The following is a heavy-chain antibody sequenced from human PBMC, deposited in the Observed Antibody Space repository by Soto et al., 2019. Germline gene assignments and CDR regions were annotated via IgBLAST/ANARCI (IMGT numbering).Heavy chain of an antibody. V-gene: IGHV1-2*04. CDR3: ARSIIVVTSGLVWFDP. D-gene: IGHD5-12*01. J-gene: IGHJ5*02. Sequence: ASVKVSCKASGYTFTGYYMHWVRQAPGQGLEWMGWINPNSGGTNYAQKFQGWVTMTRDTSISTAYMELSRLRSDDTAVYYCARSIIVVTSGLVWFDPWGQGTLVTVSS. CDR2: INPNSGGT. CDR1: GYTFTGYY.